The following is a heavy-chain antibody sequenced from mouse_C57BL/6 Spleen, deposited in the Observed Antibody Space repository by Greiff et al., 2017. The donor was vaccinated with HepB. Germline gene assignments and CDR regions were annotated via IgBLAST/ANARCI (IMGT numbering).Heavy chain of an antibody. CDR3: ARTTVVAPNFDY. J-gene: IGHJ2*01. D-gene: IGHD1-1*01. V-gene: IGHV1-80*01. CDR2: IYPGDGDT. CDR1: GYAFSSYW. Sequence: QVQLQQSGAELVKPGASVKISCKASGYAFSSYWMNWVKQRPGKGLEWIGQIYPGDGDTNYNGKFKGKATLTADKSSSTAYMQLSSLTSEDSAVYFCARTTVVAPNFDYWGQGTTLTVSS.